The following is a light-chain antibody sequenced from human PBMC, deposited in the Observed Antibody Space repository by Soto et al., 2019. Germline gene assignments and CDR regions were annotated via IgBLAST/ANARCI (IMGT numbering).Light chain of an antibody. J-gene: IGLJ1*01. V-gene: IGLV2-23*02. Sequence: QSALTQPASVSGSPGQAVTISCTGTSSDVGSYNLVSWYQQHPGKAPKLMIYEVSKQPSGVSNRFSGSKSGNTASLTISGLQAEDEADYYCCSYAGSSTFSDFGTGTKLTVL. CDR2: EVS. CDR3: CSYAGSSTFSD. CDR1: SSDVGSYNL.